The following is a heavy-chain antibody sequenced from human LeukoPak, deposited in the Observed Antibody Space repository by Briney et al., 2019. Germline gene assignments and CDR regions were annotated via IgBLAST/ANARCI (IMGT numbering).Heavy chain of an antibody. Sequence: GGSLRLSCAAAGFTFSSYWMSWVHQAPGKGLEWVANIKQDGSEKYYVDSVKGRFTISRDNAKNSLYLQMNSLRAEDTAVYYCARIKGGIAVAGGDYWGQGTLVTVSS. D-gene: IGHD6-19*01. CDR3: ARIKGGIAVAGGDY. CDR1: GFTFSSYW. V-gene: IGHV3-7*01. CDR2: IKQDGSEK. J-gene: IGHJ4*02.